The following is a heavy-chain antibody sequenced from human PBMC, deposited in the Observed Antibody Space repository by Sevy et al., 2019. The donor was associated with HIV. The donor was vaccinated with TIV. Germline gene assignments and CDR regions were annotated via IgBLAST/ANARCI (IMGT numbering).Heavy chain of an antibody. CDR2: IIPIFGTA. CDR3: ARANSPARIQLWSIDKDYYYYYGMDV. D-gene: IGHD5-18*01. V-gene: IGHV1-69*13. Sequence: ASVKVSCKASGGTFSSYAISWVRQAPGQGLEWMGGIIPIFGTANYSQKFQGRVTITADESTSTAYMELSSLRSEDTAVYYCARANSPARIQLWSIDKDYYYYYGMDVWGQGTTVTVSS. CDR1: GGTFSSYA. J-gene: IGHJ6*02.